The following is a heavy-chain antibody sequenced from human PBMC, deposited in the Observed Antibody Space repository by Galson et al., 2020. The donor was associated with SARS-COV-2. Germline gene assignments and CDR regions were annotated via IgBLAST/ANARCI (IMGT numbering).Heavy chain of an antibody. V-gene: IGHV4-59*01. CDR1: GGSISSYY. CDR3: AREIRFGSTFDT. CDR2: IYYSGTT. Sequence: SETLSLTCTVSGGSISSYYWSWIRQPPGKGLEWIGYIYYSGTTDYNLSLESRVTISLDMSKSQFSLKINSLTAADTAIYYCAREIRFGSTFDTWGQGILVTVSS. J-gene: IGHJ4*02. D-gene: IGHD3-16*01.